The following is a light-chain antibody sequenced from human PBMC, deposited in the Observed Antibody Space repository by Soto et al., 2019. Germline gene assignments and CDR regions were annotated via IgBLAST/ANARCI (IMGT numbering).Light chain of an antibody. Sequence: EIVMKQSPATLSVSTGERATLSRRASQSVSSNLAWYQQKPGQAPRLLIYGASTRATGIPARFSGSGSGTDFTLTISSLEPEDFAVYYCQQRSNSWTFGQGTKVDI. J-gene: IGKJ1*01. CDR1: QSVSSN. CDR2: GAS. CDR3: QQRSNSWT. V-gene: IGKV3-15*01.